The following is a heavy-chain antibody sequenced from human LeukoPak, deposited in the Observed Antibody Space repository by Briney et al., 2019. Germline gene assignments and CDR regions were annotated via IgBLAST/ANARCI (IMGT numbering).Heavy chain of an antibody. D-gene: IGHD3-22*01. J-gene: IGHJ4*02. CDR3: ARDPGTMIEGYFDY. Sequence: PAETLSLTCTVSGGSISSLYWSWIRQPAGKGLEWIGRIYTSGSTKYNPSLKSRVTISVDTSKNQFSLNLNSVTAADTAVYYCARDPGTMIEGYFDYWGQGILVTVSS. V-gene: IGHV4-4*07. CDR2: IYTSGST. CDR1: GGSISSLY.